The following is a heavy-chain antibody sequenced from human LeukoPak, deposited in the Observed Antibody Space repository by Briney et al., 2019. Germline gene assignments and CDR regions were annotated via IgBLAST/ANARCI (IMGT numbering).Heavy chain of an antibody. Sequence: ASETLSLTCTVSGYSISSGYYWGWIRQPPGKGLEWIGSIYHSGSTYYNPSLKSRVTISVDTSKNQFSLQLNSVTPEDTALYYCARGGRHNYDTRFHWFDPWGPGTLVTVSS. V-gene: IGHV4-38-2*02. CDR1: GYSISSGYY. D-gene: IGHD1-1*01. CDR3: ARGGRHNYDTRFHWFDP. J-gene: IGHJ5*02. CDR2: IYHSGST.